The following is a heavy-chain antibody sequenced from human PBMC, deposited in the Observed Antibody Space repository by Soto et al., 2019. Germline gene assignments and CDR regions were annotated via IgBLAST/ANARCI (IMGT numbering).Heavy chain of an antibody. CDR2: IYHSGST. D-gene: IGHD1-7*01. CDR3: ARGELELRPFDY. J-gene: IGHJ4*02. V-gene: IGHV4-30-2*01. CDR1: GGSISSGGYS. Sequence: SETLSLTCAVSGGSISSGGYSWSWIRQPPGKGLEWIGYIYHSGSTYYNPSLKSRVTISVDRSKNQFSLKLSSVTAADTAVYYCARGELELRPFDYWGQGTLVTVSS.